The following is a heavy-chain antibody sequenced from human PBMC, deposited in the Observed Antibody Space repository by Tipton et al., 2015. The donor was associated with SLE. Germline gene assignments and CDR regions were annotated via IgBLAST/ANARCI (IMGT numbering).Heavy chain of an antibody. CDR2: LYTSGTT. Sequence: LRLSCTVSGASINSNYWTWIRQPPGKGLEWIGYLYTSGTTKYNPSLQSRVTISVDTPKNQFSLKLNSVTAADTAVYYCARDLGAGWGGHWYFDLWGRGTLLTVSS. D-gene: IGHD3-16*01. J-gene: IGHJ2*01. CDR3: ARDLGAGWGGHWYFDL. CDR1: GASINSNY. V-gene: IGHV4-4*08.